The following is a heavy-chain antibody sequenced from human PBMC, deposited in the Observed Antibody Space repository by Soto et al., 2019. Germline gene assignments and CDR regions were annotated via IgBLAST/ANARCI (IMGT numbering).Heavy chain of an antibody. V-gene: IGHV5-51*01. Sequence: GESLKISCKGSGYSFTSYWIGWVRQMPGKGLEWMGIIYPGDSDTRYSPSFQGQVTISADKSISTAYLQWSSLKASDTAMYYCARLYYDFWSGYYYYYYGMDVWGQGTTVTVSS. CDR2: IYPGDSDT. D-gene: IGHD3-3*01. J-gene: IGHJ6*02. CDR1: GYSFTSYW. CDR3: ARLYYDFWSGYYYYYYGMDV.